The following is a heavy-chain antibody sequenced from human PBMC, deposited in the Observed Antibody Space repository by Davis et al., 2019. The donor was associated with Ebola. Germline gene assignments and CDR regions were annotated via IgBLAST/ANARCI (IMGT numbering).Heavy chain of an antibody. J-gene: IGHJ6*02. CDR1: GFTFSSYA. CDR3: ASMGYYYYYGMDV. D-gene: IGHD1-26*01. CDR2: ISGSGGST. Sequence: PGGSLRLSCAASGFTFSSYAMSWVRQAPGKGLEWVSAISGSGGSTYYADSVKGRFTISRHNSKNTLYLQMNSLRAEDTAVYYCASMGYYYYYGMDVWGQGTTVTVSS. V-gene: IGHV3-23*01.